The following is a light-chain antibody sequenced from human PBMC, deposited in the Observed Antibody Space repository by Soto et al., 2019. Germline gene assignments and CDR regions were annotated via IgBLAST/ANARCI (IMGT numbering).Light chain of an antibody. Sequence: DIQMTQSPSSLSASVGDRVTITCRASQGIRNFLAWYQQKPGKVPKLLISAASTLESGVPSRFSGSGSGTDFTLTITSLQPEYVATYYCQKYSSVITFGQGTRLEIK. CDR3: QKYSSVIT. CDR1: QGIRNF. V-gene: IGKV1-27*01. J-gene: IGKJ5*01. CDR2: AAS.